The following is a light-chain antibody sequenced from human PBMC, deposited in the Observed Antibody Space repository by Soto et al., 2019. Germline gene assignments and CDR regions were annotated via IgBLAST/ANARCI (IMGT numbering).Light chain of an antibody. CDR2: GAS. J-gene: IGKJ1*01. V-gene: IGKV3-20*01. Sequence: EIVVTQSPGTLSLSPGERATLSCKASQSVSSSSLAWYQQTPGQAPRLLIYGASTRATGIPDRFSGSGSGTDFTLTISRLEPEDFAVYYCQQYGSSPKTFGQGTKVEIK. CDR1: QSVSSSS. CDR3: QQYGSSPKT.